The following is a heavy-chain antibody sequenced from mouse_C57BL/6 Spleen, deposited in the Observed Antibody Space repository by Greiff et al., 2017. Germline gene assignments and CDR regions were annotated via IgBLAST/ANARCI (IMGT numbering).Heavy chain of an antibody. CDR2: IDPEDGDT. Sequence: EVKLMESGAELVRPGASVKLSCTASGFNIKDYYMHWVKQRPEQGLEWIGRIDPEDGDTEYAPKFQGKATMTADTSSNTAYPQLSSLTSEDTAVYYCTTDGAYYRPWFAYWGQGTLVTVSA. D-gene: IGHD2-14*01. V-gene: IGHV14-1*01. CDR1: GFNIKDYY. J-gene: IGHJ3*01. CDR3: TTDGAYYRPWFAY.